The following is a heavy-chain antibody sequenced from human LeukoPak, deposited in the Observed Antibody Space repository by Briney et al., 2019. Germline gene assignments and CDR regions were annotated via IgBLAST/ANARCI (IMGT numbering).Heavy chain of an antibody. CDR1: GFTFSSYA. D-gene: IGHD6-19*01. Sequence: GGSLRLSCAASGFTFSSYAMSWVRQAPGKGLEWVSANSGSGGSTYYADSVKGRFTISRDNSKNTLYLEMNSLRAEDTAVYYCAKVSSGWTQPDYWGQGTLVTVSS. J-gene: IGHJ4*02. CDR3: AKVSSGWTQPDY. V-gene: IGHV3-23*01. CDR2: NSGSGGST.